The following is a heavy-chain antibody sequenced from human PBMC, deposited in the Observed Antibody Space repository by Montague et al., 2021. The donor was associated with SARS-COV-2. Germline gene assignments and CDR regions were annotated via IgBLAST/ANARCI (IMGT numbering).Heavy chain of an antibody. J-gene: IGHJ4*02. CDR1: GGSITGFS. CDR3: ARTPTRPLSLGS. V-gene: IGHV4-4*07. CDR2: VTTSGTT. D-gene: IGHD6-6*01. Sequence: SETLSLTCAVSGGSITGFSWSWVRQPAGKGLGWIGRVTTSGTTNYSPSHRSRVTMSVDTSKDQFSLNLNSVTAADTAIYYCARTPTRPLSLGSWGQGTLVTVSS.